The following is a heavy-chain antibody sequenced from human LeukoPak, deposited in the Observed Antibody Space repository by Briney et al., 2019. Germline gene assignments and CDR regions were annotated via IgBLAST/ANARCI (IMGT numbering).Heavy chain of an antibody. CDR1: GFTFSSYA. J-gene: IGHJ4*02. D-gene: IGHD1-26*01. Sequence: PGGSLRLSCAASGFTFSSYAMSWVRQAPGKGLDWVSAISGSGGSTYYADSVEGRFTISRDNSKNTLYLQMNSLRAEDTAVYYCAKDRGIVGATADFDYWGQGTLVTVSS. CDR3: AKDRGIVGATADFDY. V-gene: IGHV3-23*01. CDR2: ISGSGGST.